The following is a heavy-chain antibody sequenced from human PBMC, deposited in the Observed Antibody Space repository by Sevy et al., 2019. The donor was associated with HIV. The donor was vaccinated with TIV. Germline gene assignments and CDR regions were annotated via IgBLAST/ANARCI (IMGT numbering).Heavy chain of an antibody. V-gene: IGHV3-30*18. CDR3: AKDYLTAMVRGVTPALYYYYGMDV. Sequence: GGSLRLSCAASGFTFSSYGMHWVRQAPGKGLEWVAVISYDGSNKYYADSVKGRFTISRGNSKNTLYLQMNSLRAEDTAVYYCAKDYLTAMVRGVTPALYYYYGMDVWGQGTTVTVSS. CDR2: ISYDGSNK. CDR1: GFTFSSYG. D-gene: IGHD3-10*01. J-gene: IGHJ6*02.